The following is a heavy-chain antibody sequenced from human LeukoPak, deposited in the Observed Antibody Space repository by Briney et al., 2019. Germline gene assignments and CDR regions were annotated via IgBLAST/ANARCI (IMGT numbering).Heavy chain of an antibody. CDR1: GYTLTELS. CDR2: FDPEDGET. J-gene: IGHJ5*02. V-gene: IGHV1-24*01. D-gene: IGHD2-15*01. CDR3: ATIVGPMRSSPLGWFDP. Sequence: ASVKVSCKVSGYTLTELSMHWERQAPGKGLEWMGGFDPEDGETIYAQKFQGRVTMTEDTSTDTAYMELSSLRSEDTAVYYCATIVGPMRSSPLGWFDPWGQGTLVTVSS.